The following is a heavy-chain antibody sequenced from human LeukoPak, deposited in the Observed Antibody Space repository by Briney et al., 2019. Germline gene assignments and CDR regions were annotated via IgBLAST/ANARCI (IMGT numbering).Heavy chain of an antibody. CDR2: IYYSGST. CDR3: AREPTRRNLRTYRSWDAYDI. J-gene: IGHJ3*02. Sequence: SETLSLTCIVSGGSISSYYWSWIRQPPGKGLECIGYIYYSGSTNYNPSLKSRVTISVDTSKNQFSLKLSSVTAADTAVYYCAREPTRRNLRTYRSWDAYDIWGQGTMVTVSS. V-gene: IGHV4-59*01. D-gene: IGHD4-17*01. CDR1: GGSISSYY.